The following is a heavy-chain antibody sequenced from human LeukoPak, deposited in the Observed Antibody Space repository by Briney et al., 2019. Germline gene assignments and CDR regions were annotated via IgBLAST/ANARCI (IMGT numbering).Heavy chain of an antibody. CDR1: GGSMRSYY. CDR3: ARDQAVAGFLYGMDV. Sequence: KPSETLSLTCTVSGGSMRSYYWSWIRQPPGKGLEWIGYIYYSGSTNYNPSLKSRVTISVDTSKNQFSLKLSSVTAADTAVYYCARDQAVAGFLYGMDVWGQGTTVTVSS. V-gene: IGHV4-59*01. J-gene: IGHJ6*02. D-gene: IGHD6-19*01. CDR2: IYYSGST.